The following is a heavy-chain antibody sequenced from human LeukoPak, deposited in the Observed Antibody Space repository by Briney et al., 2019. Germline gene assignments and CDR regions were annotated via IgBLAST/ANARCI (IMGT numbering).Heavy chain of an antibody. V-gene: IGHV1-18*01. CDR2: ISAYNGNT. Sequence: GASVKVSCKASGYTFTSYGISWVRQAPGQGLEWMGWISAYNGNTNYAQKLQGRVTMTRDTSTSTVYMELSSLRSEDTAVYYCARGDYYDSSGYYYYYYGMDVWGQGTTVTVSS. CDR3: ARGDYYDSSGYYYYYYGMDV. J-gene: IGHJ6*02. D-gene: IGHD3-22*01. CDR1: GYTFTSYG.